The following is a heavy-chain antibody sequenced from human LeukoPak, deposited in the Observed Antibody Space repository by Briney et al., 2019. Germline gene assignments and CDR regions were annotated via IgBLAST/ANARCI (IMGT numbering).Heavy chain of an antibody. CDR1: GFTFSSYE. CDR2: ISYSGSSR. D-gene: IGHD5-18*01. Sequence: GGSLRLSCAASGFTFSSYEMNWVRQAPGKGLEWVSGISYSGSSRYYADSVRGRFTISRDNSKSILSLQMNSLRAEDTAIYYCATYRQVLLPFESWGQGTLVTVSS. CDR3: ATYRQVLLPFES. V-gene: IGHV3-23*01. J-gene: IGHJ4*02.